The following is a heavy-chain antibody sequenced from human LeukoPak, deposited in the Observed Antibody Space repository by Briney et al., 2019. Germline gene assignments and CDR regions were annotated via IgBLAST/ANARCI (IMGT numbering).Heavy chain of an antibody. CDR3: ARVPVDSSGWYYPPKYFDY. CDR2: IFYSGST. Sequence: SETLPLTCTVSSGSISTSNYYWGWVRQPPGKALEWIGNIFYSGSTYYNPSLKSRVTISVDTSKNQFSLKLSSVTAADTAVYYCARVPVDSSGWYYPPKYFDYWGQGTLVTVSS. CDR1: SGSISTSNYY. D-gene: IGHD6-19*01. J-gene: IGHJ4*02. V-gene: IGHV4-39*07.